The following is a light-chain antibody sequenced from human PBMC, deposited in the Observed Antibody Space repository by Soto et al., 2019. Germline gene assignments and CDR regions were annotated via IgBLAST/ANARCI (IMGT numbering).Light chain of an antibody. Sequence: DIQMTQSPSSLSASVGDRVTITCRTSQTISTYLNWYQQKPGRAPKLLIYDASSLQSGVPSRFSGGRSGTDFNLTIASLQPEDFATYYCEQSYITPFTFGPGTKVDIK. J-gene: IGKJ3*01. CDR1: QTISTY. CDR3: EQSYITPFT. V-gene: IGKV1-39*01. CDR2: DAS.